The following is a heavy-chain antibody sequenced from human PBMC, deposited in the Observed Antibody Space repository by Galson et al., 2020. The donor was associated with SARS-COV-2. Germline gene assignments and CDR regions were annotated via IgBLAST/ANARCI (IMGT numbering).Heavy chain of an antibody. D-gene: IGHD6-19*01. J-gene: IGHJ4*02. V-gene: IGHV3-48*04. CDR1: GFTFSSYS. CDR2: ISTSSSTI. Sequence: GGSLRLSCAASGFTFSSYSMNWVRQAPGKGLEWVSYISTSSSTIYYADSVKGRFTISRDNAKNSLYLQMNSLRAEDTAVYYCATILLHSSGWYSLSYWGQGTLVTVSS. CDR3: ATILLHSSGWYSLSY.